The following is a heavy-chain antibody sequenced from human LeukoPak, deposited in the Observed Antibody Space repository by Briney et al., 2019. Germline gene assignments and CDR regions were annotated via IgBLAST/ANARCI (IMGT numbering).Heavy chain of an antibody. CDR2: IIPIFGTA. CDR1: GGTFSSYA. CDR3: ARNYDPQYFQH. Sequence: ASVKVSCKASGGTFSSYAISWVRQAPGQGLEWMGGIIPIFGTANYAQKFQGRVTITADKSTSTAYMELSSLRSEDTAVYYCARNYDPQYFQHWGQGTLVTVSS. D-gene: IGHD5-12*01. V-gene: IGHV1-69*06. J-gene: IGHJ1*01.